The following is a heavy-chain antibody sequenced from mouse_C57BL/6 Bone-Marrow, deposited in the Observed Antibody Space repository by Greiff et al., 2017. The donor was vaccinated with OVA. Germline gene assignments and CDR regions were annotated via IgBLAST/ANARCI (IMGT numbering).Heavy chain of an antibody. V-gene: IGHV5-17*01. Sequence: EVMLVESGGGLVKPGGSLKLSCAASGFTFSDYGMHWVRQAPEKGLEWVAYISSGSSTIYYADTVKGRFTISRDNAKNTLFLQMTSLRSEDTAMDYCARRNDYLAWFAYWGQGTLVTVSA. CDR2: ISSGSSTI. CDR1: GFTFSDYG. CDR3: ARRNDYLAWFAY. D-gene: IGHD2-4*01. J-gene: IGHJ3*01.